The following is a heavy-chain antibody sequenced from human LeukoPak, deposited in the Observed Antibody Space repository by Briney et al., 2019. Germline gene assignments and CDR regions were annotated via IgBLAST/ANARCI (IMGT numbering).Heavy chain of an antibody. D-gene: IGHD2-2*02. CDR3: ARVRRSGYCSSTSCYINWFDP. Sequence: SETLSLTCAVYGGSFSGYYWSWIRQPPGKGLEWIGEINHSGSTNYNPSLKSRVTISVDTSKNQFSLKLSSVTAADTAVYYCARVRRSGYCSSTSCYINWFDPWGQGTLVTVSS. CDR1: GGSFSGYY. V-gene: IGHV4-34*01. J-gene: IGHJ5*02. CDR2: INHSGST.